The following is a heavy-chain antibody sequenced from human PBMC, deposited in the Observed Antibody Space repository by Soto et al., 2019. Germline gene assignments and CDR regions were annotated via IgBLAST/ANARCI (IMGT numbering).Heavy chain of an antibody. Sequence: QVQLVQSGSEVKEPEASVKVSCKASGYTFTGYYVLWVRQAPGQEPECMGRINPYTGGTNYAQKFQGRVNLTRDTSIRTAYMELCKLISDGTAVYYCAPQFHHCGGDCYRGPYFGMDVWGQGTTVTVPS. CDR2: INPYTGGT. CDR1: GYTFTGYY. V-gene: IGHV1-2*06. D-gene: IGHD2-21*02. CDR3: APQFHHCGGDCYRGPYFGMDV. J-gene: IGHJ6*02.